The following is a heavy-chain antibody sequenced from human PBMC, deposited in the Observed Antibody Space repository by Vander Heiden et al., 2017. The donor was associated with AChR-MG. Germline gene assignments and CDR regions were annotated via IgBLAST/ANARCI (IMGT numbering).Heavy chain of an antibody. J-gene: IGHJ4*02. CDR1: GFTFGDYA. Sequence: EVQLVASGGGLVPPGRSRRLSCAAPGFTFGDYAMHWVRQAPGKGLEWGSGISWNSGSIGYADSVKGRFTISRDNAKNSLYLQMNSLRAEDTALYYCAKDISHRTWELGLFDYWGQGTLVTVSS. CDR3: AKDISHRTWELGLFDY. V-gene: IGHV3-9*01. CDR2: ISWNSGSI. D-gene: IGHD1-7*01.